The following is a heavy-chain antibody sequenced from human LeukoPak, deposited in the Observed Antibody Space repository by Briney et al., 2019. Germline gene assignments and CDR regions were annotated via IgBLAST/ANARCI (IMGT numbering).Heavy chain of an antibody. CDR3: ARRSYYDSSGHFDY. Sequence: SETLSLACTVSGYSISSGYYWGWIRQPPGKGLEWIGSIYYSGSTYYNPSLKSRVTISVDTSKNQFSLKLSSVTAADTAVYYCARRSYYDSSGHFDYWGQGTLVTVSS. CDR1: GYSISSGYY. V-gene: IGHV4-38-2*02. D-gene: IGHD3-22*01. J-gene: IGHJ4*02. CDR2: IYYSGST.